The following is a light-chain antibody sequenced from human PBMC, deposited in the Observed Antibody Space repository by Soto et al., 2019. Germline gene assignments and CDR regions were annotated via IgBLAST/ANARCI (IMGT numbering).Light chain of an antibody. V-gene: IGKV1-5*03. Sequence: DIPMTQSPSTPSSSVRDRVTITCRASQSISSWLAWYQQKPGKAPKLLIYKASSLESGVPSRFSGSGSGTEFTLTISSLQPDDFATYYCQHYNSYSEAFGQGTKV. CDR3: QHYNSYSEA. CDR2: KAS. CDR1: QSISSW. J-gene: IGKJ1*01.